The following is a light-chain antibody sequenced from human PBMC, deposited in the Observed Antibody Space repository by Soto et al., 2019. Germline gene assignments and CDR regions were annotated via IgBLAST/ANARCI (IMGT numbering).Light chain of an antibody. V-gene: IGKV1-39*01. CDR2: DAS. CDR3: QQSTISPLT. CDR1: QTIGTF. J-gene: IGKJ4*01. Sequence: DVQMTQSPSSLSASVGDRVTITCRAGQTIGTFLNWYQHKSGKAPKVLIYDASTLQSGVPSRFSGSGSGTDFTLTISCLQPEDFATYYCQQSTISPLTFGGGTKVEIK.